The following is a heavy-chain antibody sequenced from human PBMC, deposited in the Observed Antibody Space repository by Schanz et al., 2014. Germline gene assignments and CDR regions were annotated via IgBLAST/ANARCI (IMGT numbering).Heavy chain of an antibody. J-gene: IGHJ6*01. Sequence: QVQLVQSGAEVKKPGASVKVSCKASGYTFTSYGISWVRQAPGQGLEWMGRIIPVLNIATYAQRFQGRVSITADTSTNTAYMELSSLTSEDTAVYYCVKDPDKYNWNDVEGMDVWGPGTTVTVSS. CDR3: VKDPDKYNWNDVEGMDV. D-gene: IGHD1-1*01. CDR1: GYTFTSYG. CDR2: IIPVLNIA. V-gene: IGHV1-69*04.